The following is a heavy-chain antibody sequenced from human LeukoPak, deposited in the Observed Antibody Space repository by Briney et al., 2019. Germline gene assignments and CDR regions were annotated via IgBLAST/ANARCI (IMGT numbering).Heavy chain of an antibody. CDR3: ATDDYYDSSGYYFDY. CDR2: IKQDGSEK. CDR1: GFTFSSYW. Sequence: GGSLRLSCAASGFTFSSYWMSWVRQAPGKGLEWVANIKQDGSEKYYVDSVKGRFTISRDNAKNSVYLQMNSLRAEDTAVYYCATDDYYDSSGYYFDYWGQGTLVTVSS. V-gene: IGHV3-7*01. J-gene: IGHJ4*02. D-gene: IGHD3-22*01.